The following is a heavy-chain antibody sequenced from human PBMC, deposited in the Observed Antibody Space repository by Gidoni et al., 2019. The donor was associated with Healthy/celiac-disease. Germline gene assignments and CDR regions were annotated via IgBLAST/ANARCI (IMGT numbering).Heavy chain of an antibody. CDR1: GFTFRSYA. D-gene: IGHD3-22*01. CDR3: AKEGRYYDSSGYYYLC. Sequence: EVQLLESGGGLVQPGGSLRLSCAASGFTFRSYAMSWVRQAPGKGLEWVSAISGSGGSTYYADSVKGRFTISRDNSKNTLYLQMNSLRAEDTAVYYCAKEGRYYDSSGYYYLCWGQGTLVTVSS. V-gene: IGHV3-23*01. J-gene: IGHJ4*02. CDR2: ISGSGGST.